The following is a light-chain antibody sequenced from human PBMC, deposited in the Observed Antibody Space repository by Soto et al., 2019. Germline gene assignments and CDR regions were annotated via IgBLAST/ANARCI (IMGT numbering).Light chain of an antibody. CDR3: QNYNSYSEE. Sequence: DIQMTPSHSTLSASVVYIVNITCRASQSISSWLAWYQQKPGKAPKLLIYKASTLKSGVPSRFSGSGSGTEFTLTISSLQPDDFATYYCQNYNSYSEEFGQGTKVDIK. J-gene: IGKJ1*01. V-gene: IGKV1-5*03. CDR1: QSISSW. CDR2: KAS.